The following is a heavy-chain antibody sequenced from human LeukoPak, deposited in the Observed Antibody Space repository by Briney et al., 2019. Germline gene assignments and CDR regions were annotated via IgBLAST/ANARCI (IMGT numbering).Heavy chain of an antibody. J-gene: IGHJ4*02. V-gene: IGHV3-23*01. Sequence: GGSLRLSCAASGFTFSSYVMTWIRQAPGKGLEWVSVISGSGSITHYADSVKGRFTISRDNSKNTLYLQMNSLRAEDTAVYYCANLGGSGTYRDYWGQGTLVTVSS. CDR3: ANLGGSGTYRDY. D-gene: IGHD3-10*01. CDR2: ISGSGSIT. CDR1: GFTFSSYV.